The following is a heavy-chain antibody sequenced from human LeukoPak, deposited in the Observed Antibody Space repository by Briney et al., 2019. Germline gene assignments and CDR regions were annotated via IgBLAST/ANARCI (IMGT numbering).Heavy chain of an antibody. Sequence: SETLSLTCTVSGGSISSYYWGWIRQPPGKGLEWIGYINYSGNTNHNPSLKSRVTISIDTSKNQFYLKLSSVTAADTAVYYCARRGDYDRQGAFDVWGQGTMVTVSS. CDR1: GGSISSYY. CDR2: INYSGNT. J-gene: IGHJ3*01. V-gene: IGHV4-59*01. D-gene: IGHD4-17*01. CDR3: ARRGDYDRQGAFDV.